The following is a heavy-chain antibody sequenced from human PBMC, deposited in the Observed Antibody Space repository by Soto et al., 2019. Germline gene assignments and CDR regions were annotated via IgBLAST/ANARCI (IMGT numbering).Heavy chain of an antibody. J-gene: IGHJ2*01. D-gene: IGHD1-26*01. CDR1: GFTFSSSG. V-gene: IGHV3-30*18. Sequence: QVQLVESGGGVVQPGRSLRLSCAASGFTFSSSGMHWVRQAPGKGLEWVALVSYDGSEKFYADSVRGRFTISRDNSKSTLSLQMNSLRTEDTAVYYCAKVSGFPGYLDVWGRGTLVSVSA. CDR3: AKVSGFPGYLDV. CDR2: VSYDGSEK.